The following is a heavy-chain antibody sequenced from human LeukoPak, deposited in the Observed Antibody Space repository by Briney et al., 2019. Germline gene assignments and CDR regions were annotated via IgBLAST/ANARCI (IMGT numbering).Heavy chain of an antibody. J-gene: IGHJ4*02. CDR2: ISYDGGNK. D-gene: IGHD3-10*01. V-gene: IGHV3-30*04. CDR1: GFTFSSYA. CDR3: ARDSSFGLDY. Sequence: PGGSLRLSCEASGFTFSSYAMHWVRQAPGKGLEWVEVISYDGGNKYYADSVKGRFTISRDNSKNTLYLQMNSLRAEDTAVYYCARDSSFGLDYWGQGTLVTVSS.